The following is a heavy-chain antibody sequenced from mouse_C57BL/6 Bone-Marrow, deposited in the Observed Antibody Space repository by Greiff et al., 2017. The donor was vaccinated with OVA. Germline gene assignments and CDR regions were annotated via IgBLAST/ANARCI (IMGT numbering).Heavy chain of an antibody. Sequence: EVKVEESGGGLVQPGGSMKLSCAASGFTFSDAWMDWVRQSPEKGLEWVAEIRNKANNYATYYAESVKGRFTISRDDSKSSVYLQMNSLRAEDTGIYYCTRTTVVAGDFDVWGTGTTVTVSS. CDR2: IRNKANNYAT. D-gene: IGHD1-1*01. CDR1: GFTFSDAW. V-gene: IGHV6-6*01. J-gene: IGHJ1*03. CDR3: TRTTVVAGDFDV.